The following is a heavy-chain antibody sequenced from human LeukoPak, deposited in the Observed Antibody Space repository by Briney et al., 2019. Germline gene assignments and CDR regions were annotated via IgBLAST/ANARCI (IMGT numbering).Heavy chain of an antibody. J-gene: IGHJ3*02. Sequence: GDXXXXNGVAWNWIRQSPSRGLEWLGRTYYRSKWYNDYAVSVKSRITIIPDTSRNQFSLQLNSVTPEDTAVYYCARGRSSAFDTWGQGTVVTVSS. CDR3: ARGRSSAFDT. V-gene: IGHV6-1*01. CDR1: GDXXXXNGVA. CDR2: TYYRSKWYN.